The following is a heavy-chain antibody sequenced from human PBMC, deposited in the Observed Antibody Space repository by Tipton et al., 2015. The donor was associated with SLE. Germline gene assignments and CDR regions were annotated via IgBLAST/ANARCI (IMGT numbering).Heavy chain of an antibody. CDR3: ATGSGSLRY. D-gene: IGHD2-15*01. CDR1: GDSISSSSYF. J-gene: IGHJ4*02. V-gene: IGHV4-39*02. CDR2: ITYSGTS. Sequence: TLSLTCSVSGDSISSSSYFWAWIRQPPGKGLEWIGSITYSGTSYSNPSLNSRVTISVDTSKTRFSLKLTSVTAADTAAYYCATGSGSLRYWGQGLQVTVSS.